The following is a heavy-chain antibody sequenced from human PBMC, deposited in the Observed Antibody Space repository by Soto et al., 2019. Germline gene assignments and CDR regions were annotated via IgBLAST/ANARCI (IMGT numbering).Heavy chain of an antibody. CDR3: AKRCDYGDLLGDYYYMDV. V-gene: IGHV3-23*01. CDR2: ISGSGGST. Sequence: GSLRLSCAASGFTFTSYAMSWVRQAPGKGLEWVSAISGSGGSTYYADSVKGRFTISRDNSKNTLYLQMNSLRAEDTAVYYCAKRCDYGDLLGDYYYMDVWGKGTTVTVSS. D-gene: IGHD4-17*01. CDR1: GFTFTSYA. J-gene: IGHJ6*03.